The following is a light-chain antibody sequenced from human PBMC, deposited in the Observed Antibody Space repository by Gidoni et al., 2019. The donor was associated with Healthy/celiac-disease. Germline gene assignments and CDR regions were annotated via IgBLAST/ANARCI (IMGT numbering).Light chain of an antibody. CDR1: QTISSY. V-gene: IGKV1-39*01. J-gene: IGKJ3*01. Sequence: IQMTQSPSSLSASVGDRVTITCLASQTISSYLNWYQQKPGKAPKLLIYAASSLQSGVPSRFSGSGSGTDFTLTISSLQPEDFATYYCQQSYSTLPFTFGPGTKVDIK. CDR3: QQSYSTLPFT. CDR2: AAS.